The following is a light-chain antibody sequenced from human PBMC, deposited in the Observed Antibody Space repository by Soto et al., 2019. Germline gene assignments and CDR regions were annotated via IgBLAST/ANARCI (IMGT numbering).Light chain of an antibody. CDR1: QSISSY. Sequence: DIQMTQSPSSLSASVGDRVTITCRASQSISSYLNWYQQKQGKAPNLLIYAASSLQSGVPSRFSGSGSGTDFTLTISSLQPEDVATYYCQQSYSTPQNTFGQGTKLEIK. V-gene: IGKV1-39*01. CDR2: AAS. CDR3: QQSYSTPQNT. J-gene: IGKJ2*01.